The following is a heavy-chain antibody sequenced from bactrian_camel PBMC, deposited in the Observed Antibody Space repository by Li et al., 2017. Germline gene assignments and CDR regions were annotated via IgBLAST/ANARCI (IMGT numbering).Heavy chain of an antibody. V-gene: IGHV3S40*01. D-gene: IGHD6*01. CDR2: IYTGGPRT. Sequence: VQLVESGGGSVQAGGALRLSCAASVNTDSYYCRAWFRQAPGKAREGVAAIYTGGPRTEYVDSVKSRFTISQDNAKNTVYLEMNSLQPEDTAMYYCAAERGTYSSSLCIRRLRHVGRTAQGTQVTVS. CDR1: VNTDSYYC. J-gene: IGHJ4*01.